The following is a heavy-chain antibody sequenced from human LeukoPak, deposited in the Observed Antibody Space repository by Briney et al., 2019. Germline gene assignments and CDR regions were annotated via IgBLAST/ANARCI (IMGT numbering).Heavy chain of an antibody. Sequence: ASVKVSCKASGYTFTGYYMHRVRQAPGQGLEWMGWINPNSGGTNYAQKFQGRVTMTRDTSISTAYMELSRLRSDDTAVYYCARSVVAATLVDYWGQGTLVTVSS. J-gene: IGHJ4*02. CDR3: ARSVVAATLVDY. CDR2: INPNSGGT. D-gene: IGHD2-15*01. V-gene: IGHV1-2*02. CDR1: GYTFTGYY.